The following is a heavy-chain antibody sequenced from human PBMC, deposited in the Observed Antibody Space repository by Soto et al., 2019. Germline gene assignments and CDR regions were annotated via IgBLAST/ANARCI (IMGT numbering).Heavy chain of an antibody. V-gene: IGHV3-30*18. Sequence: GGSLRLSCAASGFTFRFFAMHWVRQSPGKGLEWVALISYGGTREYYADSAKGRFTISRDNSKNTLSLQMNSLGPEDTAVYYCAKASSGSNYFDQWGQGTLVTVSS. J-gene: IGHJ4*02. CDR1: GFTFRFFA. CDR3: AKASSGSNYFDQ. D-gene: IGHD1-26*01. CDR2: ISYGGTRE.